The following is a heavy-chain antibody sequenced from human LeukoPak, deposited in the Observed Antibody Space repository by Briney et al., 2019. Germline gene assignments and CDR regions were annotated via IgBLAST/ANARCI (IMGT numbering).Heavy chain of an antibody. D-gene: IGHD3-3*01. CDR1: GFTFSRYA. J-gene: IGHJ4*02. Sequence: PGGSLRLSCAASGFTFSRYAMNWVRQAPEKGLEWVSYISTGGDNTFYADSLKGRFTVSRDNAKNSLSLQMDSLGAGDTAVYYCARVIIVGGRSVFDNWGQGTLVTVSS. CDR2: ISTGGDNT. V-gene: IGHV3-21*01. CDR3: ARVIIVGGRSVFDN.